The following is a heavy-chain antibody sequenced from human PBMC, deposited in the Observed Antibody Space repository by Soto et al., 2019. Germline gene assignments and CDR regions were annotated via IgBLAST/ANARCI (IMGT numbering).Heavy chain of an antibody. V-gene: IGHV1-69*01. CDR1: GGTPSNSA. CDR2: IIPVFGLV. Sequence: QVHLLLQSGAEVKKPGSSVKVSCKASGGTPSNSAISWVRQAPGQGLEWMGGIIPVFGLVKYAQNFQGRVTIPADESTNTAYMELSSLRPEDTAVYYCAGGRIVVVGSRAYYGMDVWGQGTTVTASS. D-gene: IGHD3-22*01. CDR3: AGGRIVVVGSRAYYGMDV. J-gene: IGHJ6*02.